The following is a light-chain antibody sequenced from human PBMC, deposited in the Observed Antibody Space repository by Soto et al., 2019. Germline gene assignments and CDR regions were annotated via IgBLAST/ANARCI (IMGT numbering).Light chain of an antibody. V-gene: IGKV3-15*01. Sequence: ETLLTQSPATLSVSPGAPAPLSCRASQSVSNSLAWYRQRPGQPPSLLIYATSTRATGVPARFTGSGSGTEFTLTISSLQSEDFAVYYCHQYYDWPPWTFGQGTKVDI. CDR3: HQYYDWPPWT. J-gene: IGKJ1*01. CDR2: ATS. CDR1: QSVSNS.